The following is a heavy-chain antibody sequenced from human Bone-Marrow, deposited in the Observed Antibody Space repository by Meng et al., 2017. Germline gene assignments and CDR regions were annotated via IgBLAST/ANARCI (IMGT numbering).Heavy chain of an antibody. CDR1: GGSISSSSYY. Sequence: SETLSLTCTVSGGSISSSSYYWGWIRQPPGKGLEWIGSIYYSGSTYYNPSLKSRVTISVDPSKNQFSLKLSSVTAADTAVYYCARENGLTYYYDSSGFVTGGFDYWGQGTLVTVSS. D-gene: IGHD3-22*01. V-gene: IGHV4-39*07. CDR3: ARENGLTYYYDSSGFVTGGFDY. CDR2: IYYSGST. J-gene: IGHJ4*02.